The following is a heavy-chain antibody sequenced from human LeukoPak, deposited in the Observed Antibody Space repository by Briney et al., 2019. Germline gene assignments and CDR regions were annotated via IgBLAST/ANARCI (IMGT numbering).Heavy chain of an antibody. Sequence: TGGSLRLSCAVSGFTASICYMTWVRQAPGKGLEWVSAISASGDSTYYADSVKGRFTISRDNSKNTVYLQMNSLRAEDTAVYYCAQEVYHSSTSCRFDSWGQGTLVTVSS. J-gene: IGHJ4*02. CDR2: ISASGDST. V-gene: IGHV3-23*01. CDR3: AQEVYHSSTSCRFDS. CDR1: GFTASICY. D-gene: IGHD2-2*01.